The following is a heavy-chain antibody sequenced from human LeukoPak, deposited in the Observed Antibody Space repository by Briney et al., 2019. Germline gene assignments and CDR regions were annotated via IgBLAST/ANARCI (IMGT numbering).Heavy chain of an antibody. J-gene: IGHJ5*02. CDR3: ARGADITSFGVVNLGWFDP. CDR2: IIPIFGTA. CDR1: GGTFSSYA. D-gene: IGHD3-3*01. V-gene: IGHV1-69*05. Sequence: GASVKVSRKASGGTFSSYAISWVRQAPGQGLEWMGGIIPIFGTANYAQKFQGRVTITTDESTSTAYMELSSLRSEDTAVYYCARGADITSFGVVNLGWFDPWGQGTLVTVSS.